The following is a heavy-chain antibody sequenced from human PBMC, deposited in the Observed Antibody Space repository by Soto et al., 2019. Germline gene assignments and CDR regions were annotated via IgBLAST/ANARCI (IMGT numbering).Heavy chain of an antibody. CDR1: GFTFSSYG. CDR2: IWYDGSNK. D-gene: IGHD5-12*01. CDR3: ARDPSGYDYFDY. Sequence: GGSLRLSCAASGFTFSSYGMHWVRQAPGKGLEWVAVIWYDGSNKYYADSVKGRFTISRDNSKNTLYLQMNSLRAEDTAVYYCARDPSGYDYFDYWGQGTLVTVSS. V-gene: IGHV3-33*01. J-gene: IGHJ4*02.